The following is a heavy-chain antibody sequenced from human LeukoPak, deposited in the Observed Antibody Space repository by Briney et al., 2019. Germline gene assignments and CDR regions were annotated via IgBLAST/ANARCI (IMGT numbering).Heavy chain of an antibody. CDR2: INPTGGST. V-gene: IGHV1-46*01. D-gene: IGHD6-6*01. Sequence: ASVKVSCKASGYTFTGYYMHWVRQAPGQGLEWMGIINPTGGSTSHAQKFQGRVTMTRDTSTSTVYMELSSLRSEDTAVYYCARKGSSSCFDYWGQGTLVTVSS. CDR3: ARKGSSSCFDY. J-gene: IGHJ4*02. CDR1: GYTFTGYY.